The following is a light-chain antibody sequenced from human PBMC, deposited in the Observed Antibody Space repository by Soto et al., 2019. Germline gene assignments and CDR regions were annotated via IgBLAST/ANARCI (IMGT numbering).Light chain of an antibody. Sequence: EIVMTQSPATLAVVPGEIATLSCRASQSVSSNLAWYQHKPGQAPRLLIYDASTRATGIPVRFSGSGSGTGFTLTISSLQSEDVAVYYCQQYNKWPYTFGQGTKVDIK. J-gene: IGKJ2*01. CDR2: DAS. CDR1: QSVSSN. V-gene: IGKV3-15*01. CDR3: QQYNKWPYT.